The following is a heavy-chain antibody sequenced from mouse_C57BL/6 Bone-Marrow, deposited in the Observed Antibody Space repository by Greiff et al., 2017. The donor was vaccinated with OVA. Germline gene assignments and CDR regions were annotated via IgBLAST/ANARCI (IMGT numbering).Heavy chain of an antibody. D-gene: IGHD2-1*01. CDR1: GYAFSSYW. J-gene: IGHJ1*03. CDR2: IYPGDGDT. CDR3: ARGALYYGNYCWYFDV. V-gene: IGHV1-80*01. Sequence: QVQLQQSGAELVKPGASVKISCKASGYAFSSYWMNWVKQRPGKGLEWIGQIYPGDGDTNYNGKFKGKATLTADKSSSTAYMQLSSLTSEDSAVYFCARGALYYGNYCWYFDVWGTGTTVTVSS.